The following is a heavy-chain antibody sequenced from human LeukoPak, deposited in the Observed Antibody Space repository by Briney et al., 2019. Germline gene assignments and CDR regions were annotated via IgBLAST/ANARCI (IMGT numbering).Heavy chain of an antibody. J-gene: IGHJ4*02. CDR2: INPNNGDT. D-gene: IGHD3/OR15-3a*01. CDR3: ARRGYEFSDLDN. CDR1: GYTFTGYY. Sequence: GASVKVSCKASGYTFTGYYMHWVRQAPGQGLEWMGWINPNNGDTNFAQKFQGRVAMTRDTSMNTVYMELSSLTSDDTAVYYCARRGYEFSDLDNWGQGTLVTVSS. V-gene: IGHV1-2*02.